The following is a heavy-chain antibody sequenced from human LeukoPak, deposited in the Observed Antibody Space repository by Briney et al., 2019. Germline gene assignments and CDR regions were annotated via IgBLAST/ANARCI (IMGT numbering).Heavy chain of an antibody. Sequence: GGSLRLSCAASGFTFSSYEMNWVRQAPGKGLEWVSAISGSGGSTYYADSVKGRFTISRDNSKNTLYLQMNSLRAEDTAVYYCAKEGHYDILTGNYFDYWGQGTLVTVSS. CDR2: ISGSGGST. CDR3: AKEGHYDILTGNYFDY. J-gene: IGHJ4*02. V-gene: IGHV3-23*01. D-gene: IGHD3-9*01. CDR1: GFTFSSYE.